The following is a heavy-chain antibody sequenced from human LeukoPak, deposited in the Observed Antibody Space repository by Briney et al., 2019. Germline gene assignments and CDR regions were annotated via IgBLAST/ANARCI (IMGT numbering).Heavy chain of an antibody. V-gene: IGHV3-30*18. D-gene: IGHD6-6*01. CDR3: AKDRDSSSGFDY. J-gene: IGHJ4*02. Sequence: GGSLRLSCAASGFTFSSYGMHWVRQAPGKGLEWVAVISYDGSNKYYADSVKGRFTISRDNSKNTLYLQMNSLRAEDTAVCYCAKDRDSSSGFDYWGQGTLVTVSS. CDR2: ISYDGSNK. CDR1: GFTFSSYG.